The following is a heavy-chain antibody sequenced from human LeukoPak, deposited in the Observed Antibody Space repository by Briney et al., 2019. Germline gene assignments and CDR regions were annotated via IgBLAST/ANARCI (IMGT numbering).Heavy chain of an antibody. Sequence: SETLSLTCSVSGGSISSYYWSWIRQPPGKGPEWIGYIYDSGSTNYSPSLKNRVTISVDTSKNQFSLKLSSVTAADTAVYYCARGDSGSYRRSFAYWGQGTLVTVSS. V-gene: IGHV4-59*01. J-gene: IGHJ4*02. D-gene: IGHD1-26*01. CDR2: IYDSGST. CDR1: GGSISSYY. CDR3: ARGDSGSYRRSFAY.